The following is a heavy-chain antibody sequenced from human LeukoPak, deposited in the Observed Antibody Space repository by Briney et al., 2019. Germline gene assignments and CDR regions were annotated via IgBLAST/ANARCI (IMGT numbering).Heavy chain of an antibody. CDR2: ARNKANSYTT. V-gene: IGHV3-72*01. Sequence: GGSLRLSCAASGFTFSDHYMDWVRQAPGKGLEWVGRARNKANSYTTEYAAYVKGRFTISRDDSKTSLYLQMNGLKTEDTAVYYCARANIYYGDGYYPVVGYYFDYWGQGTLVTVSS. D-gene: IGHD3-22*01. J-gene: IGHJ4*02. CDR1: GFTFSDHY. CDR3: ARANIYYGDGYYPVVGYYFDY.